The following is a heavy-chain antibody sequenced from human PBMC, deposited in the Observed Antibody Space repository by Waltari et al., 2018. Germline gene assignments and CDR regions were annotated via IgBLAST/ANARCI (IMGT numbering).Heavy chain of an antibody. CDR1: GLFIRDYA. Sequence: EVQLVESGGALVQPGGSLKLSCAASGLFIRDYALHWVRQASGKGPEWVGRIRSRFKGDATAYGESVQGRFTISRDDSKNTVYLEMNSLKTDDTAVYYCIRPFEMGIDWGQGTLVTVSS. CDR2: IRSRFKGDAT. CDR3: IRPFEMGID. D-gene: IGHD7-27*01. V-gene: IGHV3-73*01. J-gene: IGHJ4*02.